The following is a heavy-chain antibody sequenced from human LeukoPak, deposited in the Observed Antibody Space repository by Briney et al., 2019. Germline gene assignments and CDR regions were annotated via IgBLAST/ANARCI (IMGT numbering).Heavy chain of an antibody. J-gene: IGHJ4*02. CDR3: ARDGYRYYDSSGYYINY. Sequence: IWXDGSNQYYADSVKGRFTISRDNSKNTLYLQMNSLRAEDTAVYYCARDGYRYYDSSGYYINYWGQGTLVTVSS. D-gene: IGHD3-22*01. V-gene: IGHV3-33*01. CDR2: IWXDGSNQ.